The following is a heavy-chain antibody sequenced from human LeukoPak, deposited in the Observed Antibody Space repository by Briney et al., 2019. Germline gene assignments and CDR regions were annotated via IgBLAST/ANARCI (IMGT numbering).Heavy chain of an antibody. CDR3: VRPRQGTLSYVDS. V-gene: IGHV4-39*01. CDR1: GVSISSGTYY. CDR2: IYYSGST. J-gene: IGHJ4*02. Sequence: SETLSLTCTVSGVSISSGTYYWGWIRQPPGKGLEWIGSIYYSGSTYYNPSLKSRVTIFRDTSKNQFSLNMNFVTAADTAVYYCVRPRQGTLSYVDSWGQGTLVTVSS. D-gene: IGHD2/OR15-2a*01.